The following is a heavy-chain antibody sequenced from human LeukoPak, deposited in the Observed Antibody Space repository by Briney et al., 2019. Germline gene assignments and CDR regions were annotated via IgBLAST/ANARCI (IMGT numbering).Heavy chain of an antibody. J-gene: IGHJ4*02. D-gene: IGHD6-19*01. CDR3: AKPYSSGWYVWYFDY. CDR2: ISGSGGST. Sequence: GGSLRLSCAASGFTFSSYPMSWVRQAPGKGLEWVSAISGSGGSTYYADSVKGRFTISRDNSKNTLYLQMNSLRAEDTAVYYCAKPYSSGWYVWYFDYWGQGTLVTVSS. V-gene: IGHV3-23*01. CDR1: GFTFSSYP.